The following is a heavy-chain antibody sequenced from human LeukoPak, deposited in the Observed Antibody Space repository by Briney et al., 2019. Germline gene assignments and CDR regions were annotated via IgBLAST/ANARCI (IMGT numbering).Heavy chain of an antibody. D-gene: IGHD4-23*01. CDR3: ARDFSRDYGGNSGGFDY. Sequence: GGSLRLSCAASGFTFSSYGMHWVRQAPGKGLEWVAVIWYDGSNKYYADSVKGRFTISRDNSKNTLYLQMNSLRAEDTAVYYCARDFSRDYGGNSGGFDYWGQGTLVTVSS. J-gene: IGHJ4*02. V-gene: IGHV3-33*01. CDR1: GFTFSSYG. CDR2: IWYDGSNK.